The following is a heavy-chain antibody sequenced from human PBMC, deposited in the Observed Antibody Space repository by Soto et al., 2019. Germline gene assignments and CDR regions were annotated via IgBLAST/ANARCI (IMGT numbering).Heavy chain of an antibody. D-gene: IGHD5-12*01. CDR3: AKSGERGDDPTCEF. J-gene: IGHJ4*02. V-gene: IGHV3-21*04. CDR2: ISSSSSYI. Sequence: GRAVRSLGAACGGNFSRSRRKCASHTPGKGLEWVSSISSSSSYIYYADSVKGRFTISRDNSKNTLYLQMNSLRAEDTAVEYCAKSGERGDDPTCEFWGPATRVNLS. CDR1: GGNFSRSR.